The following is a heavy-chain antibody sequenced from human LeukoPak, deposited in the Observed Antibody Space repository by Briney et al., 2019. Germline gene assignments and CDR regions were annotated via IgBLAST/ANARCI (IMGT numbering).Heavy chain of an antibody. D-gene: IGHD3-9*01. Sequence: ASVKVSCKASGYTFTSYGISWVRQAPGQGLEWMGWISAYNGNTNYAQKLQGRVTMTTDTSTSTAYMELRSLRSDDTAVYYCARDLHRAGYYNWSDPWGQGTLVTVSS. CDR3: ARDLHRAGYYNWSDP. CDR2: ISAYNGNT. V-gene: IGHV1-18*01. J-gene: IGHJ5*02. CDR1: GYTFTSYG.